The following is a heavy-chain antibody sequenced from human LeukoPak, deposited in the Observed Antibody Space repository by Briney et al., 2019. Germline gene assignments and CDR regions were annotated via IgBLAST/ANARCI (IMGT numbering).Heavy chain of an antibody. Sequence: PSETLSLTCTVSGGSISSGGYYWSWIRQHPGKGLEWIGYIYYSGSTYYNPSLKSRVTISVDTSKNQFSLKLSSVTAADTAVYYCARAGMWEPHAFDIWGQGTMVTVSS. CDR3: ARAGMWEPHAFDI. D-gene: IGHD1-26*01. J-gene: IGHJ3*02. CDR2: IYYSGST. V-gene: IGHV4-31*03. CDR1: GGSISSGGYY.